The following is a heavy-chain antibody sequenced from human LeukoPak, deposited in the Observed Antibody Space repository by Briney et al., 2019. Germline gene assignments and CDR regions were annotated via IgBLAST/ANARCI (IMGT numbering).Heavy chain of an antibody. CDR3: AAPGPYYYDSSGYHLFDY. V-gene: IGHV4-38-2*02. J-gene: IGHJ4*02. CDR2: IYHSGST. Sequence: SETLSLTCTVSGYSISSGYYWGWIRQPPGKGLEWIGSIYHSGSTYYNPSLKSRVTISVDTSKNQFSLKLSSVTAADTAVYYCAAPGPYYYDSSGYHLFDYWGQGTLVTVSS. D-gene: IGHD3-22*01. CDR1: GYSISSGYY.